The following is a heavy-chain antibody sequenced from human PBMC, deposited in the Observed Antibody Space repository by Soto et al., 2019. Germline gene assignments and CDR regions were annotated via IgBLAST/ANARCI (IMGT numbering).Heavy chain of an antibody. D-gene: IGHD6-13*01. J-gene: IGHJ3*02. CDR3: ATQYSSSWVVGFDI. Sequence: QVQLGESGGGVVQPGRSLRLSCAASGFTFSSYGMHWVLQAPGKGLEWGAVIGYDGSNKYYADSVKGRFTITRDNSKNTLYLQMNSLRAEDTAVYYCATQYSSSWVVGFDIWGQGTMVTVSS. CDR2: IGYDGSNK. V-gene: IGHV3-30*03. CDR1: GFTFSSYG.